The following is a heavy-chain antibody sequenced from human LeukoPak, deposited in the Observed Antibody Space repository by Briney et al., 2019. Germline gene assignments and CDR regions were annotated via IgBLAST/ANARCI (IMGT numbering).Heavy chain of an antibody. J-gene: IGHJ6*02. CDR2: IDPSDSYT. CDR3: AIKNYYYYGMDV. Sequence: GESLQISCKGSGYSFTSYWISWVRQMPGKGLEWMGRIDPSDSYTNYSPSFQGHVTISADKSISTAYLQWSSLKASDTAMYYCAIKNYYYYGMDVWGQGTTVTVSS. V-gene: IGHV5-10-1*01. CDR1: GYSFTSYW.